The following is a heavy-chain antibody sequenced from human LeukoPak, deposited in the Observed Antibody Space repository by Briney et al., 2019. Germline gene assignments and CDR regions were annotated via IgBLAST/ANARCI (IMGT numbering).Heavy chain of an antibody. CDR3: ARDQDTAMAEFDY. D-gene: IGHD5-18*01. J-gene: IGHJ4*02. V-gene: IGHV1-69*04. CDR1: GGTXSSYA. CDR2: IIPILGIA. Sequence: GASVKVSCKASGGTXSSYAISRVRQAPGQGLEWMGRIIPILGIANYAQKFQGRVAITADKSTSTAYMELSSLRSEDTAVYYCARDQDTAMAEFDYWGQGTLVTVSS.